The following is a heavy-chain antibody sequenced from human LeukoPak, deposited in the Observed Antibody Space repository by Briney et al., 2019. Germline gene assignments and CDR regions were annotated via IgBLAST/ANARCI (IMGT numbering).Heavy chain of an antibody. Sequence: SETLSLTCTVSGGSISSGSYYWSWIRQPAGKGLEWIGRIYTSGSTNYNPSLKSRVTISVDTSKNQFSLKLSSVTAADTAVYYCARAEPADAFDIWGQGTMVTVSS. J-gene: IGHJ3*02. D-gene: IGHD1-14*01. CDR2: IYTSGST. CDR3: ARAEPADAFDI. CDR1: GGSISSGSYY. V-gene: IGHV4-61*02.